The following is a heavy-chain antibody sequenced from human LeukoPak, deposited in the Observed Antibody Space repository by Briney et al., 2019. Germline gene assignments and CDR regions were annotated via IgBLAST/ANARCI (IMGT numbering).Heavy chain of an antibody. CDR1: GYTLTRYD. D-gene: IGHD6-19*01. J-gene: IGHJ6*03. CDR2: MNPNSGNS. V-gene: IGHV1-8*01. CDR3: ARGPGSGPDGIDTKSQYYYYMDV. Sequence: GSVKDSRKASGYTLTRYDIHWVRPATGQGLEWVGWMNPNSGNSRYAQRFQGRVNMDSNTSISTAYMELCSLRSEDTAVYYCARGPGSGPDGIDTKSQYYYYMDVWGKGTTVTVSS.